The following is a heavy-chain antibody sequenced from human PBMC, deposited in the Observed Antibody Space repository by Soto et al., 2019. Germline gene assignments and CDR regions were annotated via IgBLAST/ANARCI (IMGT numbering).Heavy chain of an antibody. V-gene: IGHV3-30*18. CDR2: ISYDGSNK. D-gene: IGHD4-17*01. Sequence: QVQLVESGGGVVQPGRSLRLSCAASGFTFSSYGMHWVRQAPGKGLEWVEVISYDGSNKYYADSVQGRFTISRDNSKKTLYLQMNSLRAEDTAVYYCAKDHLMTTVTTVGYWGQGTLVTVSS. J-gene: IGHJ4*02. CDR1: GFTFSSYG. CDR3: AKDHLMTTVTTVGY.